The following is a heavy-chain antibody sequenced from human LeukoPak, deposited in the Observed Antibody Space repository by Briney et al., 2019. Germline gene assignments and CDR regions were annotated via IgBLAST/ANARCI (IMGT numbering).Heavy chain of an antibody. Sequence: GGSLRLSCAASGFTFSSYSMNWVRQAPGKGLEWVSSISSSSSYIYYADSVKGRFTISRDNAKNSLYLQMNSLRAEDTAVYYCARDQGGLRYFDWLVDAFDIWGQGTMVTVSS. CDR1: GFTFSSYS. CDR3: ARDQGGLRYFDWLVDAFDI. V-gene: IGHV3-21*01. D-gene: IGHD3-9*01. J-gene: IGHJ3*02. CDR2: ISSSSSYI.